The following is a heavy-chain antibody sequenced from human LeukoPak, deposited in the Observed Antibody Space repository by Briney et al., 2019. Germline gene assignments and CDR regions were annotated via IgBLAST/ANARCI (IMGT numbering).Heavy chain of an antibody. CDR3: AKDPGSSWFYFDY. CDR2: ISPGGGTT. D-gene: IGHD6-13*01. Sequence: GGSLRLSCAVSGFAFGSEAMSWVRQSPARGLEWVASISPGGGTTYYADYVKGRFTISRDNSKNSLYLQMNSLRTEDTALYYCAKDPGSSWFYFDYWGQGTLVTVSS. V-gene: IGHV3-23*01. CDR1: GFAFGSEA. J-gene: IGHJ4*02.